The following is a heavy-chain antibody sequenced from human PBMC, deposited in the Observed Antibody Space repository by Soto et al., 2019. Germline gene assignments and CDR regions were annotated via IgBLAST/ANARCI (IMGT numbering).Heavy chain of an antibody. Sequence: ASVKVSCKASGYTFTSYDINWVRQATGQGLEWMGWMNPNSGNTGYAQKFQGRVTMTRNTSISTAYMELSSLRSEDTAVYYCVTPAVTTRLDFDYWGQGTLVTVSS. CDR1: GYTFTSYD. D-gene: IGHD4-17*01. CDR3: VTPAVTTRLDFDY. CDR2: MNPNSGNT. J-gene: IGHJ4*02. V-gene: IGHV1-8*01.